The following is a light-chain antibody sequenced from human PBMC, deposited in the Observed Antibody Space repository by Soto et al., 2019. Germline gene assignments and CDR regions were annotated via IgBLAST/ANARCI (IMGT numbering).Light chain of an antibody. CDR2: GAS. Sequence: EIVMTQSPATLSVSPGERATLSCRASQSVSSNLAWYQQKPGQAPRLFIHGASTRATGIPARFSGSGSGTEFTLTISSLQSEDFADYYCQQYNNWPLTFGGGTKVEIK. CDR3: QQYNNWPLT. CDR1: QSVSSN. J-gene: IGKJ4*01. V-gene: IGKV3-15*01.